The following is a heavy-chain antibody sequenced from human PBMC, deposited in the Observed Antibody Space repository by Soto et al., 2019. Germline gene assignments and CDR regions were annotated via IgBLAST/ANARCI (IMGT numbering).Heavy chain of an antibody. CDR3: VRDLGNDSDY. V-gene: IGHV3-33*01. CDR1: GFTFSSYG. J-gene: IGHJ4*02. Sequence: QVQLVESGGGVVQPGRSLGLSCAASGFTFSSYGMHWVRQAPGKGLEWLAIIWYDGTNEDYADSVKGRFTISRGNSKNTLYLQMNSLRTEDTAVYYCVRDLGNDSDYWGQGTLVTVSS. D-gene: IGHD1-1*01. CDR2: IWYDGTNE.